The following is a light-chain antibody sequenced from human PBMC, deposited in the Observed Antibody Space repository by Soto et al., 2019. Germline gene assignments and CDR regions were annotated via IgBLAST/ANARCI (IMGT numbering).Light chain of an antibody. J-gene: IGKJ2*01. V-gene: IGKV1-5*03. CDR3: QQYNSYQYT. CDR2: KAS. Sequence: DIQMTQSPSTLSASVGDRVTITCRASQSISSWLAWYQQKPGKAPKLLIYKASSLEGGIPSRFSGSGSETEFTLTISSLHPEDFATYYCQQYNSYQYTCGQGTKLEIK. CDR1: QSISSW.